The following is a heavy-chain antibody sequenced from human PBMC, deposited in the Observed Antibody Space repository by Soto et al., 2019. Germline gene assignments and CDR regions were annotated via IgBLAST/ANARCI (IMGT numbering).Heavy chain of an antibody. CDR2: IYYSGST. J-gene: IGHJ4*02. CDR3: ARVGGFGATTIDY. D-gene: IGHD3-10*01. Sequence: QVQLQESGPGLVKPSQTLSLTCTVSGGSISSGDYYWSWIRQPPGKGLEWIGFIYYSGSTYYNPSLKSRVTISVDTSKNQFSLKLSSVTAADTAVYYCARVGGFGATTIDYWGQGTLVTVSS. V-gene: IGHV4-30-4*01. CDR1: GGSISSGDYY.